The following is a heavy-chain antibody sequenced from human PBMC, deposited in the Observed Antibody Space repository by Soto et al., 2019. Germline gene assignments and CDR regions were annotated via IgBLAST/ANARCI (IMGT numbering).Heavy chain of an antibody. J-gene: IGHJ6*02. Sequence: GASVKVSCKASGYTFTSYGISWVRQAPGQGLEWIGWISAYNGNTNYAQKLQGRVTMTTDTSTSTAYMELRSLRSDDTAVYYCARGRSDFWSGYYLYYYYGMDVWGQGTTVTVSS. CDR3: ARGRSDFWSGYYLYYYYGMDV. CDR2: ISAYNGNT. CDR1: GYTFTSYG. D-gene: IGHD3-3*01. V-gene: IGHV1-18*01.